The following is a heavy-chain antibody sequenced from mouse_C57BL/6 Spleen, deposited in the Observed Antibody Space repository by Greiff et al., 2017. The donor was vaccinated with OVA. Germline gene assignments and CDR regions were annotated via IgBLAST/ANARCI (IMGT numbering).Heavy chain of an antibody. J-gene: IGHJ2*01. CDR3: ARGGPQFDY. V-gene: IGHV2-2*01. D-gene: IGHD3-3*01. Sequence: VQRVESGPGLVQPSQSLSITCTVSGFSFTSYGVHWVRQSPGKGLEWLGVIWSGGSTDSNAAFISRLSISQANSKSQVFFKMNSMQADDTAIYYCARGGPQFDYWGQGTTLTVSS. CDR2: IWSGGST. CDR1: GFSFTSYG.